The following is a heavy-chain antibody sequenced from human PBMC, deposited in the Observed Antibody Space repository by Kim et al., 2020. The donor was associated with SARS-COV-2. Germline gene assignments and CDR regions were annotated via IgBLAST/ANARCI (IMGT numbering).Heavy chain of an antibody. Sequence: SETLSLTCTVSGGSISSYYWSWIRQSPGKGLEWIGYIYYSGSTNYNPSLKSRVTISVDTSKNQFSLKLSSVTAADTAVYYCARGQGWYYDSSGYSDIWGQGTMVTVSS. J-gene: IGHJ3*02. V-gene: IGHV4-59*01. CDR3: ARGQGWYYDSSGYSDI. CDR1: GGSISSYY. CDR2: IYYSGST. D-gene: IGHD3-22*01.